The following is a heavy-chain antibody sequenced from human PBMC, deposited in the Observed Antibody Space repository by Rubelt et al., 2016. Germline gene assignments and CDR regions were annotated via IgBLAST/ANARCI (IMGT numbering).Heavy chain of an antibody. D-gene: IGHD3-9*01. CDR3: ARDTPSWDYILTGYPTYGMDV. CDR1: GYTFTTYA. V-gene: IGHV1-3*01. Sequence: VQLVQSGAEVKKPGASVKVSCKASGYTFTTYAVHWVRQAPGQRPEWMGWINAGNGNTKFSQKFQGRVIITRNTSASTAYLELSNLTSEDTSVYYCARDTPSWDYILTGYPTYGMDVWGQGTTVTVS. CDR2: INAGNGNT. J-gene: IGHJ6*02.